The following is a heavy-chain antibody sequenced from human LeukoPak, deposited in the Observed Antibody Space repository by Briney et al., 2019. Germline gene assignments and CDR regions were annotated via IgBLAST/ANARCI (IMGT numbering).Heavy chain of an antibody. CDR2: ISSGSNYI. J-gene: IGHJ4*02. Sequence: PGGSLRLSCAASGFTFSSYSMNWVRQAPGKGLEWVSSISSGSNYIYYADSVKGRFTLSRDNAKNSLWLQMNSLRAEDTAVYYCARGEGDSGGNFVGDYWGQGTLVTVSS. CDR3: ARGEGDSGGNFVGDY. CDR1: GFTFSSYS. V-gene: IGHV3-21*01. D-gene: IGHD4-23*01.